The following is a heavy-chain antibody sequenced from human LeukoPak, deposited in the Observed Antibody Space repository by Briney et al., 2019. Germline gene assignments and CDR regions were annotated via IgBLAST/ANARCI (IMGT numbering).Heavy chain of an antibody. J-gene: IGHJ5*02. CDR2: IYHSGST. V-gene: IGHV4-30-2*01. D-gene: IGHD3-10*01. CDR1: GGSISSGGYS. Sequence: SQTLSLTGAVSGGSISSGGYSWSWIRQPPGKGLEWIGYIYHSGSTYYNPSLKSRVTISVDRSKNQFSLKLSSVTAADTAVYYCASYGSGSYNWFDPWGQGTLVTVSS. CDR3: ASYGSGSYNWFDP.